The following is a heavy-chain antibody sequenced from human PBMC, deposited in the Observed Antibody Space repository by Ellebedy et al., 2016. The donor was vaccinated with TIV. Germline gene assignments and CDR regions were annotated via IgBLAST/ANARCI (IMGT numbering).Heavy chain of an antibody. D-gene: IGHD3-9*01. J-gene: IGHJ4*02. Sequence: PGGSLRLSCAASGFTFEDYVMHWIRQPPGTGLEWVTVISWDGTMTYNADSVKGRFTVSRDNKKNLLHLQMNSLKTEDNAVYYCGKDLDVLTGSDFWGQGTLVTVSS. CDR2: ISWDGTMT. CDR3: GKDLDVLTGSDF. CDR1: GFTFEDYV. V-gene: IGHV3-43*01.